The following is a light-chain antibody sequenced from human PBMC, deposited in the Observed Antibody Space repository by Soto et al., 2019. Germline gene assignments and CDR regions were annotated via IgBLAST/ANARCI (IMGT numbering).Light chain of an antibody. Sequence: QSLLTQPPSVSAAPGQKVTISCSGSSSNIGNNYVSWYQQLPGTAPKLLIFENNKRPSGIPDRFSASKSGTSATLAITGLQTGDAADYYCGTWDNSLSLPYVFGTGTKVT. CDR3: GTWDNSLSLPYV. CDR1: SSNIGNNY. V-gene: IGLV1-51*02. CDR2: ENN. J-gene: IGLJ1*01.